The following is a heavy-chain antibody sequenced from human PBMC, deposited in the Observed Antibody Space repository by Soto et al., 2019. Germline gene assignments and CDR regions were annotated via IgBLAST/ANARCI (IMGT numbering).Heavy chain of an antibody. CDR1: GDTFKNCV. CDR3: APDLGFGTLSVV. CDR2: IIPLFGTT. J-gene: IGHJ6*02. D-gene: IGHD3-10*01. V-gene: IGHV1-69*01. Sequence: QVQVVQSGVEVRRPGSSVKVSCKASGDTFKNCVISWVRQAPGQGLEWMGGIIPLFGTTDFAQRFQGSLTITRDESTSTAYSELCRLRFEDSATYYCAPDLGFGTLSVVWGQGATVIVSS.